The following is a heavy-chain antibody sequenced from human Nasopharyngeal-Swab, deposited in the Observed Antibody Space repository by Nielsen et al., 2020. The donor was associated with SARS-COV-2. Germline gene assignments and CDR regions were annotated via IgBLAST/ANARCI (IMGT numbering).Heavy chain of an antibody. CDR2: INHSGST. D-gene: IGHD1-7*01. J-gene: IGHJ5*02. V-gene: IGHV4-34*01. CDR3: ARGGVNRYNWNYKGWFDP. Sequence: WIRQPPGKGLEWIGEINHSGSTNYNPSLKSRVTISVDTSKNQFSLKLSSVTAADTTVYYCARGGVNRYNWNYKGWFDPWGQGTLVTVSS.